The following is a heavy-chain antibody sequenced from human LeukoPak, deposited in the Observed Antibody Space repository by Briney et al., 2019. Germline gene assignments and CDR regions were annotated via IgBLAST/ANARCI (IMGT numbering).Heavy chain of an antibody. CDR1: GFTFSSYA. D-gene: IGHD6-6*01. CDR3: AKDRIAARDY. V-gene: IGHV3-23*01. Sequence: GGSLSLSFAASGFTFSSYAMSWVRQAPGEGLERVSAISGSGGSTYYADSVKGRFTISRDNSKNTLYLQMNSLRAEDTAVYYCAKDRIAARDYWGQGTLVTVSS. J-gene: IGHJ4*02. CDR2: ISGSGGST.